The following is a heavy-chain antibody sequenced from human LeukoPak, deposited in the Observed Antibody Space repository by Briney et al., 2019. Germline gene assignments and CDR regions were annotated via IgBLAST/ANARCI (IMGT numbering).Heavy chain of an antibody. CDR3: ARPRAYDTRDFDY. CDR2: ISSSSGTI. D-gene: IGHD3-22*01. Sequence: PGGSLRLSCEASGFTFSSYSMNWVRQAPEKGLEWVSSISSSSGTIYYADSVKGRFTISRDNAKNSLYLQMNSLRDEDTAVYYCARPRAYDTRDFDYWGQGTLVTVSS. CDR1: GFTFSSYS. V-gene: IGHV3-48*02. J-gene: IGHJ4*02.